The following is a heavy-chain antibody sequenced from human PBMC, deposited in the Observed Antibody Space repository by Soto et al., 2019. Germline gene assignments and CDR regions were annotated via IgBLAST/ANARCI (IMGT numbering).Heavy chain of an antibody. CDR2: IYPGDSDT. Sequence: GESLKISCKGSGYSFTSYWIGWVRQMPGKGLEWMGIIYPGDSDTRYSPSFQGQVTISADKSISTAYLQWSSLKASDTAMYYCARPKKDYYDTAWGAFDIWGQGTMVTVSS. CDR3: ARPKKDYYDTAWGAFDI. V-gene: IGHV5-51*01. J-gene: IGHJ3*02. CDR1: GYSFTSYW. D-gene: IGHD3-22*01.